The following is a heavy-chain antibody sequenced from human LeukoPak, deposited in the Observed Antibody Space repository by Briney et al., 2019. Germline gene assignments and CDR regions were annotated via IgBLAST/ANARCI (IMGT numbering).Heavy chain of an antibody. CDR2: IYYSGRT. V-gene: IGHV4-39*07. CDR3: AREMDAYYYDSSGYYYDAFDI. CDR1: GGSLSSSTYY. D-gene: IGHD3-22*01. Sequence: RSETLSLTCTVSGGSLSSSTYYWGWIRQPPGKGLEWIGSIYYSGRTYYNPSLKSRVTISVDTSKNQFSLKLSSVTAADTVVYYCAREMDAYYYDSSGYYYDAFDIWGQGTMVTVSS. J-gene: IGHJ3*02.